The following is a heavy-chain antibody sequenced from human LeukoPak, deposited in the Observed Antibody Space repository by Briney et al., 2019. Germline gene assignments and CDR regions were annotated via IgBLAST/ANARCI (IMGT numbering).Heavy chain of an antibody. CDR3: ARVSCSGGSCYFDY. V-gene: IGHV1-8*01. Sequence: ASVKVSCKASGSTFTSYDITWVRQATGQGLEWMGWMNPNSGNTGYAQKFQGRVTMTRNTSISTAYMELSSLRSEDTAVYYCARVSCSGGSCYFDYWGQGTLVTVSS. D-gene: IGHD2-15*01. J-gene: IGHJ4*02. CDR1: GSTFTSYD. CDR2: MNPNSGNT.